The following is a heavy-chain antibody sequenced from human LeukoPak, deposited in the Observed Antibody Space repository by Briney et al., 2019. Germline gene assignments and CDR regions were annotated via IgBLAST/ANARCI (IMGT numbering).Heavy chain of an antibody. CDR2: ISAYNGNT. CDR3: ARDQFSRWELLGVRENYYYGMVG. CDR1: VYTFTSYG. D-gene: IGHD1-26*01. Sequence: AAVKVSCKASVYTFTSYGISWVRQAPGQGLAWMGWISAYNGNTNYAQKLQCRVTMTTHTSTSTATMERSSLASNDPAVHYCARDQFSRWELLGVRENYYYGMVGWGQGAKVGDSS. J-gene: IGHJ6*02. V-gene: IGHV1-18*01.